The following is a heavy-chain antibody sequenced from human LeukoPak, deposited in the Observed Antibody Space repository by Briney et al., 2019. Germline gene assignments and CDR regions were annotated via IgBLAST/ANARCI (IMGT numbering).Heavy chain of an antibody. D-gene: IGHD5-24*01. CDR1: GFSFSIYW. CDR3: ARQSFDGYHYPDY. CDR2: IKHDGTEK. J-gene: IGHJ4*02. V-gene: IGHV3-7*01. Sequence: PGGSLRLSCAASGFSFSIYWMTWVRQAPGKGLEWVSNIKHDGTEKYYVDSAKGRFTISRDNAKDSLFLQMDSLRAEDTAVYYCARQSFDGYHYPDYWGQGSLVTVSS.